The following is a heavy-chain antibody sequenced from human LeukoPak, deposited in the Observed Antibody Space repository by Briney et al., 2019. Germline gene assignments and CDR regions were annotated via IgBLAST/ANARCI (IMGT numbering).Heavy chain of an antibody. CDR1: GYTFTCYH. Sequence: ASVKVSCKASGYTFTCYHMHWVRQAPGQGLEWMGRINPNSGDTNYAQKFQGRVTMTRDTSISTAYMELSRLRSDDTAVYYCARDYCSSTSCLFDYWGQGPLVTVSS. D-gene: IGHD2-2*01. J-gene: IGHJ4*02. V-gene: IGHV1-2*06. CDR2: INPNSGDT. CDR3: ARDYCSSTSCLFDY.